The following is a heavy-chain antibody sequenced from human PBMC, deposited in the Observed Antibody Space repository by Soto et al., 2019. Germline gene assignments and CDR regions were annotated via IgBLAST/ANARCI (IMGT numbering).Heavy chain of an antibody. V-gene: IGHV3-30*03. J-gene: IGHJ4*02. CDR3: ARDQEQLAPSSYYFDY. CDR2: ISYDGSNK. Sequence: QVQLVESGGGVVQPGRSLRLSCAASGFTFSSYGMHWVRQAPGKGLEWVAVISYDGSNKYYADSVKGRFTISRDNSKNPLYLQMNSLRAEDTAVYYCARDQEQLAPSSYYFDYWGQGTLVTVSS. CDR1: GFTFSSYG. D-gene: IGHD6-13*01.